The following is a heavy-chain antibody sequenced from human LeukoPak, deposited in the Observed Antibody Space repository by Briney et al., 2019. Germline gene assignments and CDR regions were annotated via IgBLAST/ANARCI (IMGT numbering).Heavy chain of an antibody. J-gene: IGHJ4*02. D-gene: IGHD6-19*01. CDR1: GGSISSYY. Sequence: SGTLSLTCTVSGGSISSYYWSWIRQPAGKGLEWIGRIYVGGSANYNPSLKSRVTMSVDTSKNQLSLKLSSVTAADTAVYYCAAGAVAADFDYWGQGTLVTVSS. CDR2: IYVGGSA. V-gene: IGHV4-4*07. CDR3: AAGAVAADFDY.